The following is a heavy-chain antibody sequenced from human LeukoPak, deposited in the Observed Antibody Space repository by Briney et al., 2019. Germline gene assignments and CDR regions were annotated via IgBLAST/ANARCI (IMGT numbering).Heavy chain of an antibody. CDR2: INHSGST. J-gene: IGHJ6*02. CDR3: ARGITIVRGVSYGMDV. D-gene: IGHD3-10*01. CDR1: GGSFSGYY. Sequence: SETLSLTCAVYGGSFSGYYWSWIRQPPGKGLEWIGEINHSGSTNYNPSLKSRVTISVDTSKNKISPKLSSETAADTAVYYCARGITIVRGVSYGMDVWGQGTTVTVSS. V-gene: IGHV4-34*01.